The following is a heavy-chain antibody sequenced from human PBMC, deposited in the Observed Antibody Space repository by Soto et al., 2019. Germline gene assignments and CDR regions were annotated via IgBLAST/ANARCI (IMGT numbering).Heavy chain of an antibody. CDR3: AREGGYDSSGYPKEEGDFDS. J-gene: IGHJ3*02. Sequence: ASVKVSCKASGYTFTSYYMHWVLQAPGQGLEWMRIINPSGGSTSYAQKFQGRVTMTRDTSTSTVYMELSSLRSEDTAVYYCAREGGYDSSGYPKEEGDFDSWVQGTMGTGS. D-gene: IGHD3-22*01. CDR2: INPSGGST. CDR1: GYTFTSYY. V-gene: IGHV1-46*01.